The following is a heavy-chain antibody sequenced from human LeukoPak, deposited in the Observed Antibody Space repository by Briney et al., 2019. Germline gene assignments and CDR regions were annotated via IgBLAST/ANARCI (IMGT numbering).Heavy chain of an antibody. D-gene: IGHD5-24*01. Sequence: SETLSLTCAVSGYSISSSNWWVWIRQPPGKGLEWIGHIYYSGRTYYNPSLESRVTMAVDTSKNQFSLKLSSVTALDTAVYYCARKRDGYNPFDNWGQGTLVT. CDR3: ARKRDGYNPFDN. CDR1: GYSISSSNW. V-gene: IGHV4-28*01. J-gene: IGHJ4*02. CDR2: IYYSGRT.